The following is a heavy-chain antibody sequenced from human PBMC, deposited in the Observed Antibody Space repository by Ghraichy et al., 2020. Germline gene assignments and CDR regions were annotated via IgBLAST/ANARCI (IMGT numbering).Heavy chain of an antibody. Sequence: SETLSLTCAVYGGSFSDYCWSWIRQPPGKGLEWIGEINHSGSTNYNPSLKSRVTISVDTSKNQFSLRLSSVTAADTAVYYCAGSERASGWYVGYYFDYWGQGTLVTVSS. CDR2: INHSGST. CDR3: AGSERASGWYVGYYFDY. V-gene: IGHV4-34*01. CDR1: GGSFSDYC. D-gene: IGHD6-19*01. J-gene: IGHJ4*02.